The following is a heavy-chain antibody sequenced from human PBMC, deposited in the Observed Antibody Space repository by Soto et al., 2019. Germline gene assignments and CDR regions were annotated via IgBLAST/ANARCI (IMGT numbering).Heavy chain of an antibody. V-gene: IGHV1-18*01. D-gene: IGHD4-17*01. CDR3: ARESHDYGDYVRYYYGMDV. CDR2: ISAYNGNT. CDR1: GYTFTSYG. Sequence: ASVKVSCKASGYTFTSYGISWVRQAPGQGLEWMGWISAYNGNTNYAQKLQGRVTMTTDTSTSTAYMELRSLRSDDTAVYYCARESHDYGDYVRYYYGMDVWGQGTTVTVSS. J-gene: IGHJ6*02.